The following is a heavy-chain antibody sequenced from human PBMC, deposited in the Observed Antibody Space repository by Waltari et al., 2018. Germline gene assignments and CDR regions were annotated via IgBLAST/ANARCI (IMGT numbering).Heavy chain of an antibody. V-gene: IGHV3-30-3*01. CDR1: GFTFSSYA. J-gene: IGHJ4*02. CDR2: ISYDGSNK. Sequence: QVQLVESGGGVVQPGRSLRLSCAASGFTFSSYAMHWVRQAPGKGLEWVAVISYDGSNKYYADSVKGRFTISRDNSKNTLYLQMNSLRAEDTAVYYCAASGSYYLIDYWGQGTLVT. D-gene: IGHD1-26*01. CDR3: AASGSYYLIDY.